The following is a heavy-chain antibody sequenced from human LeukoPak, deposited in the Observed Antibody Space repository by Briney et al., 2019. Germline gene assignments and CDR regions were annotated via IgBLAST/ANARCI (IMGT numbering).Heavy chain of an antibody. V-gene: IGHV4-59*01. D-gene: IGHD5-18*01. CDR1: GGSISSYY. J-gene: IGHJ5*02. CDR3: ARGVYNYGGHNWFDP. Sequence: SETLSLTCTVSGGSISSYYWIWIRQPPGKGLEWNGYISYSGSTNYNPSLKSRVTISVDTSKNQFSLKLSSVTAADTAVYYCARGVYNYGGHNWFDPWGQGTLVTVSS. CDR2: ISYSGST.